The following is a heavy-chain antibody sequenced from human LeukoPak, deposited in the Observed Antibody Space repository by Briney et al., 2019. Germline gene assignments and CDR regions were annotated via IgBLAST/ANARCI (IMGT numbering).Heavy chain of an antibody. CDR1: GGSISNYY. Sequence: SETLSLTCTVSGGSISNYYWNWVRQPPGKGLEWIGYIYYSGSTNYNPSLKSRVTISVDTSKNQFSLKLSSVTAADTAVYYRARWSNWYFDLWGRGTLVTVSS. V-gene: IGHV4-59*08. CDR3: ARWSNWYFDL. D-gene: IGHD3-3*01. J-gene: IGHJ2*01. CDR2: IYYSGST.